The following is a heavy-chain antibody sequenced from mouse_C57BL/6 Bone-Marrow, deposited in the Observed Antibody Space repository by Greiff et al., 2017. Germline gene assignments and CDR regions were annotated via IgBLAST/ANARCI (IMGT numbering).Heavy chain of an antibody. CDR3: ARQTVVHYYAMDC. V-gene: IGHV5-6*01. Sequence: EVNVVESGGDLVKPGGSLKLSCAASGFTFSSYGMSWVRQTPDTRLEWVATISRGGSYTYYPDSVQGRFTISRVNAKNPLYLPMSSLKSEDTAMYYCARQTVVHYYAMDCWGQGTSVTVSS. CDR1: GFTFSSYG. CDR2: ISRGGSYT. J-gene: IGHJ4*01. D-gene: IGHD1-1*01.